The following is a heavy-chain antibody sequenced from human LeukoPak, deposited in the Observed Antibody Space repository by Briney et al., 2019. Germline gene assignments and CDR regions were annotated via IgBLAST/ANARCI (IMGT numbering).Heavy chain of an antibody. CDR1: GGSFSGYY. Sequence: SETLSLTCAVYGGSFSGYYWSWIRQPPGKGLEWIGEINHSGSTNYNPSLKSRVTISVDTSKNQFSLKLSSVTAADTAVYYCARDSNCSGGSCHPAGFDYWGQGTLVTVSS. CDR2: INHSGST. D-gene: IGHD2-15*01. CDR3: ARDSNCSGGSCHPAGFDY. V-gene: IGHV4-34*01. J-gene: IGHJ4*02.